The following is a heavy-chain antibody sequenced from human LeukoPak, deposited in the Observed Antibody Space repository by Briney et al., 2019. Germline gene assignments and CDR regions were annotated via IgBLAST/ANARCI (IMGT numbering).Heavy chain of an antibody. CDR2: ISAYKGNT. D-gene: IGHD3-22*01. J-gene: IGHJ6*02. CDR3: AIVVVITHHYGMDV. Sequence: ASVKVSCKASGYTFTSYGISWVRQAPGQGLEWMGWISAYKGNTNYAQKFQGRVTITADKSTSTAYMELSSLRSEDTAVYYCAIVVVITHHYGMDVWGQGTTVTVSS. V-gene: IGHV1-18*01. CDR1: GYTFTSYG.